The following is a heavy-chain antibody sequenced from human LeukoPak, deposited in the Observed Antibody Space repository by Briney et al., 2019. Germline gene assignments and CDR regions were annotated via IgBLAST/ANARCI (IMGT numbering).Heavy chain of an antibody. V-gene: IGHV1-69*13. J-gene: IGHJ3*02. CDR3: ARVGGLDGYMIAFDI. CDR2: IIPIFGTA. CDR1: GGTFSSYA. D-gene: IGHD5-24*01. Sequence: SVKVSCQASGGTFSSYAISWVRQAPGQGLEWMGGIIPIFGTANYAQKFQGRVTITADESTSTAYMELSSLRSEDTAVYYCARVGGLDGYMIAFDIWGQGTMVTVSS.